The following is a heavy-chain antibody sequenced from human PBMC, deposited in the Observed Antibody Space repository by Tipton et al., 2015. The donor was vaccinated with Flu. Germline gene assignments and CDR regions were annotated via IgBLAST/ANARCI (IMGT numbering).Heavy chain of an antibody. CDR3: ASIGWRGGKLRYFDPRPPLDY. V-gene: IGHV3-30*03. Sequence: QVQLVQSGGGVVQPGRSLRLSCAASGFTFSSYGMHWVRQAPGKGLEWVAVISYDGSNKYYADSVKGRFTISRDNSKNTLYLQMNSLRAEDTAVYYCASIGWRGGKLRYFDPRPPLDYWGQGTLVTVSS. CDR2: ISYDGSNK. J-gene: IGHJ4*02. D-gene: IGHD3-9*01. CDR1: GFTFSSYG.